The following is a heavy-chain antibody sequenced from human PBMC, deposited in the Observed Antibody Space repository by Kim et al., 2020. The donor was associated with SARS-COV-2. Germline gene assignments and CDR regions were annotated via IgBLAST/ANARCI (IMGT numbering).Heavy chain of an antibody. Sequence: SETLSLTCAVYGGSFSGYYWSWIRQPPGKGLEWIGEINHSGSTNYNPSLKSRVTISVDTSKNQFSLKLSSVTAADTAVYYCARGHRDSTKQQLVNYYYYYYYMDVWGKGTTVTVSS. J-gene: IGHJ6*03. CDR2: INHSGST. D-gene: IGHD6-13*01. V-gene: IGHV4-34*01. CDR3: ARGHRDSTKQQLVNYYYYYYYMDV. CDR1: GGSFSGYY.